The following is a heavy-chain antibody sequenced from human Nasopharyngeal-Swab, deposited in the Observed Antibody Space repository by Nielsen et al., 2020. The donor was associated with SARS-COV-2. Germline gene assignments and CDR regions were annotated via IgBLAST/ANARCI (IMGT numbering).Heavy chain of an antibody. V-gene: IGHV3-33*01. D-gene: IGHD3-10*01. CDR2: IWYDGSNK. CDR1: GFTFSSYG. Sequence: GESLKISCATSGFTFSSYGMHWVRQAPGKGLEWVAVIWYDGSNKYYADSVKGRFTISRDNSKNTLHLQMNSLRAEDTAVYYCAREGYYGSGSPFDWGQGTLVTVSS. CDR3: AREGYYGSGSPFD. J-gene: IGHJ4*02.